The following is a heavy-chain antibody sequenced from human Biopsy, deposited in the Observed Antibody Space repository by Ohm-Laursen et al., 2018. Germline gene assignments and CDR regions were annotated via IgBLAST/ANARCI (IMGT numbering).Heavy chain of an antibody. CDR3: ARVTNSTGWPYCYFYGMNV. CDR1: GGSISSAY. CDR2: IYYSGST. D-gene: IGHD2/OR15-2a*01. J-gene: IGHJ6*02. V-gene: IGHV4-59*01. Sequence: GTLSLTCAVSGGSISSAYWSWIRQTPGKGLERIGYIYYSGSTNYNPSLKSRVTISVDTSKNQFSLRLNSATAADTAVYYFARVTNSTGWPYCYFYGMNVWGQGTTVTVSS.